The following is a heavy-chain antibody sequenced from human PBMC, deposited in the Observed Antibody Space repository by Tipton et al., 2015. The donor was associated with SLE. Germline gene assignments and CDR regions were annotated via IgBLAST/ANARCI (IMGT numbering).Heavy chain of an antibody. CDR2: IYYSGST. V-gene: IGHV4-61*01. D-gene: IGHD6-6*01. J-gene: IGHJ3*02. CDR3: ANSYSSSGGAFDI. CDR1: GGSISSGTYY. Sequence: TLSLTCTVSGGSISSGTYYWSWIRQPPGKGLEWIGYIYYSGSTNYNPSLKSRVTISVDTSKNQFSLKLSSVTAADTAVYYCANSYSSSGGAFDIWGQGTMVTVSS.